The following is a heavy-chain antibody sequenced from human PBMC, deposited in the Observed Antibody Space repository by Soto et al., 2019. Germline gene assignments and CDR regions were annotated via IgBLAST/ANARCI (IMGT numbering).Heavy chain of an antibody. V-gene: IGHV4-30-4*01. CDR3: ARERPDGSRLDP. Sequence: QVQLQESGPGLVKPSQTLSLTGTVSGGSISSGDYYWSWIRQHPGKGLEWIGYIYYSGSTYYNPSLKSRVTISVDTSKNQFSLKLRSVTAADTAVYYWARERPDGSRLDPWGQGTLVTVSS. J-gene: IGHJ5*02. CDR1: GGSISSGDYY. D-gene: IGHD6-13*01. CDR2: IYYSGST.